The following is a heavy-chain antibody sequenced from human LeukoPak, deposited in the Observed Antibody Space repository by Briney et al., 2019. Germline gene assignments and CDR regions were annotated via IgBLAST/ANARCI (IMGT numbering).Heavy chain of an antibody. CDR3: ARKGTYYYDSSGYYYFEY. CDR2: IKQDGSEK. D-gene: IGHD3-22*01. CDR1: GFTFSSYW. V-gene: IGHV3-7*01. J-gene: IGHJ4*02. Sequence: GGSLRLSCAASGFTFSSYWMNWVRQAPGKGLEWVANIKQDGSEKYYVDSVKGRFTISRDNAKNSLYLQMNSLRAEDTAVYYCARKGTYYYDSSGYYYFEYWGQGTLVTVSS.